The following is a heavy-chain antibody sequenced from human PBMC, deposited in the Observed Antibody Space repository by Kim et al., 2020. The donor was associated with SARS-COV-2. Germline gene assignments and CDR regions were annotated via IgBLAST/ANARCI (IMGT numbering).Heavy chain of an antibody. CDR3: ERVKDYYDSSGGD. D-gene: IGHD3-22*01. Sequence: YNPSLKSRVTISVDKSKNQFSLKLSSVTAADTAVYYCERVKDYYDSSGGDWDQETLVTVSS. V-gene: IGHV4-4*02. J-gene: IGHJ4*02.